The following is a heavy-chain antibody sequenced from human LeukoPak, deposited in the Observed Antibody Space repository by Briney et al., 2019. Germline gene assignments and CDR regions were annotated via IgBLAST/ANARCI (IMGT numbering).Heavy chain of an antibody. CDR3: AKDVLYSSSWYPFDC. Sequence: PGRSLRLSCAASGFTFSSYAMSWVRQAPGKGLEWVSAISGSGGSTYYADSVKGRFTISRDNSKNTLYLQMNSLRVEDTAVYYCAKDVLYSSSWYPFDCWGQGTLVSVSS. D-gene: IGHD6-13*01. CDR1: GFTFSSYA. CDR2: ISGSGGST. V-gene: IGHV3-23*01. J-gene: IGHJ4*02.